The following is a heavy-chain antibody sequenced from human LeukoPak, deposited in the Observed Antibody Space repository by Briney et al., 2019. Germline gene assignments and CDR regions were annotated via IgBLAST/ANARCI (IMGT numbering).Heavy chain of an antibody. V-gene: IGHV3-23*01. CDR3: TTADYGDYWGGYI. Sequence: PGGSLRLSCAASGFTFSSYAVSWVRQAPGKGLEWVSSISGSGVATYSADSVKGRFTISRDNSKNTLYLQMNSLRAEDTAVYYCTTADYGDYWGGYIWGQGTQVTVSS. CDR1: GFTFSSYA. J-gene: IGHJ4*02. D-gene: IGHD4-17*01. CDR2: ISGSGVAT.